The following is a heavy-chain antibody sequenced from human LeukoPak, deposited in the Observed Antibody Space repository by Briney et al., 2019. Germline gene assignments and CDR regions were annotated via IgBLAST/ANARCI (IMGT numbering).Heavy chain of an antibody. D-gene: IGHD5-12*01. CDR3: ARGGYADAFDI. CDR2: ISSSSSYT. V-gene: IGHV3-11*06. Sequence: GGSLRLSCAASGFTFSDYYMSWIRQAPGKGLEWVSYISSSSSYTNYADSVKGRFTISRDNAKTSLYLQMNSLRAEDTAVYYCARGGYADAFDIWGQGTMVTVSS. CDR1: GFTFSDYY. J-gene: IGHJ3*02.